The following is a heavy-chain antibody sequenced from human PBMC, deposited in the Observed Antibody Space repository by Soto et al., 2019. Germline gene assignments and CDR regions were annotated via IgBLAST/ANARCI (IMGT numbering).Heavy chain of an antibody. D-gene: IGHD1-1*01. Sequence: SETLSLTCTVSGGSISSGGYSWTWIRQHPGKGLEWIGYIYYSGSTYYKPSLKSRVTISVDTSKNQLSLKLSSVTAADTAVFYCAKYTTFPDRTAAVMRGPGTLVTVSS. J-gene: IGHJ4*02. CDR1: GGSISSGGYS. CDR3: AKYTTFPDRTAAVM. CDR2: IYYSGST. V-gene: IGHV4-31*03.